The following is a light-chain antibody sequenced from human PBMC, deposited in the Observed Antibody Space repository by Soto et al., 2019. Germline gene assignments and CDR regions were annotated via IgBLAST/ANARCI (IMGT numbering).Light chain of an antibody. CDR3: QQYNNWPLT. CDR1: QSVGSN. Sequence: EIVMTQSPAALSVSPGERATLSCRASQSVGSNLAWYQQKLGQAPRLLIYGASTRATGIPARFSGSGSWTEFTLTISSLQSEDFALFHCQQYNNWPLTFGGGTKVEIK. CDR2: GAS. V-gene: IGKV3-15*01. J-gene: IGKJ4*01.